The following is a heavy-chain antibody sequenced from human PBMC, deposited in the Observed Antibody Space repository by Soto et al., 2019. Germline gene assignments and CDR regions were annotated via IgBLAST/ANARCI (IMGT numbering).Heavy chain of an antibody. D-gene: IGHD3-10*01. CDR1: GFTFSSYW. J-gene: IGHJ4*02. V-gene: IGHV3-74*01. CDR2: INNDGSST. Sequence: EVQLVESGGGLVQPGGSLRLSCAASGFTFSSYWMHWVRQAPGKGLVWVSRINNDGSSTSYADSVKGRLTISKDNAKNTLYLQGNRLRAEDTAVYYCASGGVAGSGTFYNDYWGRGTLVTVSS. CDR3: ASGGVAGSGTFYNDY.